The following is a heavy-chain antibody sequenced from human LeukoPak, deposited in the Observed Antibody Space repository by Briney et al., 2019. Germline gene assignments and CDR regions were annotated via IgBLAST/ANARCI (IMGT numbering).Heavy chain of an antibody. V-gene: IGHV3-48*02. CDR1: GFTFSSYS. CDR2: TSSSSSTI. CDR3: ARDPINYDSSGYYRPGFDY. D-gene: IGHD3-22*01. Sequence: GGSLRLSCAASGFTFSSYSMNWVRQAPGKGLEWVSYTSSSSSTIYYADSVKGRFTISRDNAKNSLYLQMNSLRDEDTAVYYCARDPINYDSSGYYRPGFDYWGQGTLVTVSS. J-gene: IGHJ4*02.